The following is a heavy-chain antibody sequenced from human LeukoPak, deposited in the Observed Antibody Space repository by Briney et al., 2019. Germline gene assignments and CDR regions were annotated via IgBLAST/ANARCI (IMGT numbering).Heavy chain of an antibody. CDR1: GFNFNNYW. V-gene: IGHV5-51*01. CDR2: IYPGDYDT. CDR3: AGHSFDTVDAFDV. J-gene: IGHJ3*01. D-gene: IGHD2-2*02. Sequence: GESLKISCEASGFNFNNYWVGWGRQMPGKGLEWMGIIYPGDYDTRYSPSFQGHFTSSVDKSISTAYLQWRSLRASDTAMYFCAGHSFDTVDAFDVWGQGTIVTVSA.